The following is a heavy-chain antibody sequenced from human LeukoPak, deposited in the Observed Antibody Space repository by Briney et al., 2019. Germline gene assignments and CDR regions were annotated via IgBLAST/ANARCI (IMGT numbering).Heavy chain of an antibody. CDR2: ISSSSSYI. V-gene: IGHV3-21*01. CDR1: GFTFSSYS. J-gene: IGHJ4*02. D-gene: IGHD3-22*01. Sequence: PGGSLRLSCAASGFTFSSYSMNWVRQAPGKGLEWVSSISSSSSYIYYADSVKGRFTISRDNAKNSLYLQMNSLRAEDTAVYYCARAPGSYDSSGYWVNWGQGTLVTVSS. CDR3: ARAPGSYDSSGYWVN.